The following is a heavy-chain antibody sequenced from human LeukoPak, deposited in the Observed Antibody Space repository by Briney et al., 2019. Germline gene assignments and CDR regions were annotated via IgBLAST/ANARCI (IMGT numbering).Heavy chain of an antibody. CDR1: GGSVSSTTYY. J-gene: IGHJ4*02. CDR2: INYSGST. Sequence: ETESLTCTVSGGSVSSTTYYWSRIRQPPGKGLEWIANINYSGSTYYNPSLKSRVTISVDTSENQFSLKLSSVTAADTAVYYCARHEYYGLEGGFDYWGQGTLGTVSS. CDR3: ARHEYYGLEGGFDY. D-gene: IGHD3-10*01. V-gene: IGHV4-39*01.